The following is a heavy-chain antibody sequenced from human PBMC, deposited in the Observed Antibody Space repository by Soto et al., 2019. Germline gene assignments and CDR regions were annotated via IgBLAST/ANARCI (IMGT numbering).Heavy chain of an antibody. CDR2: ITWNGGTI. J-gene: IGHJ5*02. Sequence: PGGSLRLSCAGSGFAFDDYVMHWVRQPPGRGLEWVSGITWNGGTIRYVDSVKGRFTISRDNAENSLYLQMNSLRPEDTAVYYCAKGGSAALIAPSGRDNWFDPWGQVTQVTVSS. CDR3: AKGGSAALIAPSGRDNWFDP. CDR1: GFAFDDYV. V-gene: IGHV3-9*01. D-gene: IGHD6-13*01.